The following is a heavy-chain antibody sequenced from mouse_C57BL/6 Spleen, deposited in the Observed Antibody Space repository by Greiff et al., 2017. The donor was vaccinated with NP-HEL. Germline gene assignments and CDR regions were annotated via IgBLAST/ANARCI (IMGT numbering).Heavy chain of an antibody. V-gene: IGHV1-82*01. CDR3: ARDDYDVWFAY. CDR1: GYAFSSSW. CDR2: IYPGDGDT. Sequence: VQLQQSGPELVKPGASVKISCKASGYAFSSSWMNWVKQRPGKGLEWIGRIYPGDGDTNYNGKFKGKATLTADKSSSTAYMQLSSLTSEDSAVYFCARDDYDVWFAYWGQGTRVTVSA. J-gene: IGHJ3*01. D-gene: IGHD2-4*01.